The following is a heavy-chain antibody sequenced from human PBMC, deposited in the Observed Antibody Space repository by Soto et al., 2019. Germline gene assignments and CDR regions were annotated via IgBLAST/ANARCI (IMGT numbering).Heavy chain of an antibody. CDR3: AREGRRVYSGYDWLGP. CDR2: IIPIFGTA. J-gene: IGHJ5*02. D-gene: IGHD5-12*01. CDR1: GGTFSSYA. Sequence: ASVKVSCKASGGTFSSYAISWVRQAPGQGLEWMGGIIPIFGTANYAQKFQGRVTVTADESTSTAYMELSSLRSEDTAVYYCAREGRRVYSGYDWLGPWGQGTLVTVSS. V-gene: IGHV1-69*13.